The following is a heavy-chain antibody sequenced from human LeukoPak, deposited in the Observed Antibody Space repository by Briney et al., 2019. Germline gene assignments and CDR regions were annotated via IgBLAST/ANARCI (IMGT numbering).Heavy chain of an antibody. CDR1: GFTFSIYW. J-gene: IGHJ3*02. CDR2: INSDGSST. CDR3: ARDEDWSGYYGAFDI. D-gene: IGHD3-3*01. V-gene: IGHV3-74*01. Sequence: PGGSLRLSCAASGFTFSIYWMHWVRQAPGKGLVWVSRINSDGSSTSYADSVKGRFTTSRDNAKNTLYLQMNSLRAEDTAVYYCARDEDWSGYYGAFDIWGQGTMVTVSS.